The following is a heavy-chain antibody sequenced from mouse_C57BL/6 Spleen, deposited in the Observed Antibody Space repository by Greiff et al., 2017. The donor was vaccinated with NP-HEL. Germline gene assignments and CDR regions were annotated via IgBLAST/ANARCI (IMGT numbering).Heavy chain of an antibody. CDR1: GYTFTDYY. J-gene: IGHJ4*01. CDR2: INPNNGGT. Sequence: EVQLQQSGPELVKPGASVKISCKASGYTFTDYYMNWVKQSHGKSLEWIGDINPNNGGTSYNQKFKGKATLNVDKCSSADYMELRSLTSEDSAVYDCARPYYDYDRYYAMDYWGQGTSVTVSS. CDR3: ARPYYDYDRYYAMDY. D-gene: IGHD2-4*01. V-gene: IGHV1-26*01.